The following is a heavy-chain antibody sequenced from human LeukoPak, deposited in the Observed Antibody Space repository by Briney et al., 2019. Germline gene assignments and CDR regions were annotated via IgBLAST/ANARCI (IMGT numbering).Heavy chain of an antibody. Sequence: SETLSLTCSVSGGSISSYYWSWIRQPPGKGLEWIGYIYYSGSTNYNPSLKSRVTISVDTSKNQFSLKLSSVTAADTAVYYCARWILYSSGSYSDYWGQGTLVTVSS. CDR1: GGSISSYY. CDR2: IYYSGST. D-gene: IGHD3-10*01. CDR3: ARWILYSSGSYSDY. J-gene: IGHJ4*02. V-gene: IGHV4-59*01.